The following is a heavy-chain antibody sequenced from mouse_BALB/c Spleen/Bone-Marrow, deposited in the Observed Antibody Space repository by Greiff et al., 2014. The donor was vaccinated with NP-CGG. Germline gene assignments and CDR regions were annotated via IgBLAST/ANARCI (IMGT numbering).Heavy chain of an antibody. CDR3: ARGPHDDDMDY. Sequence: EVKLMESGGGLVKPGGSLKLSCAASGFTFCDYYMYWVRQTPEKRLEWVATISDGGSYTYYPDSVKGRFTISRDNVKNNLYLQMSSLKSEDTAMYYCARGPHDDDMDYWGQGTSVTVSS. D-gene: IGHD2-3*01. CDR1: GFTFCDYY. J-gene: IGHJ4*01. CDR2: ISDGGSYT. V-gene: IGHV5-4*02.